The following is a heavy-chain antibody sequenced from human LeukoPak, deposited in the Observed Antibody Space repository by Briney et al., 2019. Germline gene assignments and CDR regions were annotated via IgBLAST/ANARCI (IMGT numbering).Heavy chain of an antibody. CDR3: AKWTAATRTPLDY. J-gene: IGHJ4*02. Sequence: GGSLRLSCAASGLIFSSYAMSWVRQAPGKGLEWVSSISVGGGTTYYADSVKGRFTISRDNSKNTLYLQMSSLRAEDTAIYYCAKWTAATRTPLDYWGQGTLVTVSS. CDR1: GLIFSSYA. D-gene: IGHD2-15*01. CDR2: ISVGGGTT. V-gene: IGHV3-23*01.